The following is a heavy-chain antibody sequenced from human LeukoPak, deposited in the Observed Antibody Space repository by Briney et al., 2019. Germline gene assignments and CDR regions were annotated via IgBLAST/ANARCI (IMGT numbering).Heavy chain of an antibody. CDR2: INSDGSST. Sequence: PGGSLRLSCVASGFPFSSYEMNWVRQAPGKGLVWVSRINSDGSSTSYADSVKGRFTISRDNAKNTLYLQMNSLRAEDTAVYYCTSKQDYWGQGTLVTVSS. J-gene: IGHJ4*02. CDR3: TSKQDY. V-gene: IGHV3-74*01. CDR1: GFPFSSYE.